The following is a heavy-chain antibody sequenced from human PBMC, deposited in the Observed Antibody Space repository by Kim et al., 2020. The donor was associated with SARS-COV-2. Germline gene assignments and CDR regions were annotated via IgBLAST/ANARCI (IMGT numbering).Heavy chain of an antibody. D-gene: IGHD1-20*01. CDR3: ARIPLITGTAHDDY. V-gene: IGHV3-11*06. J-gene: IGHJ4*02. Sequence: ADSVGVRFTISRDNARTSLYLQMSSLRAEDTAVYYCARIPLITGTAHDDYWGQGTLVTVSS.